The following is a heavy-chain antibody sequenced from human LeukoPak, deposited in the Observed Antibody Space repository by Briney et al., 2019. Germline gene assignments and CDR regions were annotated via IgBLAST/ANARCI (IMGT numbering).Heavy chain of an antibody. CDR3: ARRAGAYSHPYDY. V-gene: IGHV3-53*01. Sequence: GGSLRLSCAASEFMFSNYWMSWVRQAPGKGLEWVSFIYSDNTHYSDSVKGRFTISRDNSKNTLYLRMNSLRAEDTAVYYCARRAGAYSHPYDYWGQGTLVTVSS. J-gene: IGHJ4*02. CDR2: IYSDNT. CDR1: EFMFSNYW. D-gene: IGHD4/OR15-4a*01.